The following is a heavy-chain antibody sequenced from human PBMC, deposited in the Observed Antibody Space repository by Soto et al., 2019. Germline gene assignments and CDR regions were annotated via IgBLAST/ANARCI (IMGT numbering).Heavy chain of an antibody. Sequence: GGSLRLSCAASGFTFSSYSMNWVRQAPGKGLEWVSSISSSSSYIYYADSVKGRFTISRDNADNSLFLQMDSLRVEDTAVYYCARRYYYDSSGYLDLWGQGTLVTVSS. V-gene: IGHV3-21*01. D-gene: IGHD3-22*01. CDR2: ISSSSSYI. CDR3: ARRYYYDSSGYLDL. J-gene: IGHJ4*02. CDR1: GFTFSSYS.